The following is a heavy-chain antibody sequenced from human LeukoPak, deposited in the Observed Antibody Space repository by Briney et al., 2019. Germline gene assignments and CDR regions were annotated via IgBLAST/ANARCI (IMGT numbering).Heavy chain of an antibody. V-gene: IGHV1-2*02. Sequence: ASVKVSCKASGYTFTGYYMHWVRQAPGQGLEWMGWINPNSGGTNYAQKFQGRVTMTRDTSISTAYMELSRLRSDDTAVYYCARALVPENYYDSSGSRGFDYWGQGTLVTVYS. CDR3: ARALVPENYYDSSGSRGFDY. D-gene: IGHD3-22*01. CDR1: GYTFTGYY. J-gene: IGHJ4*02. CDR2: INPNSGGT.